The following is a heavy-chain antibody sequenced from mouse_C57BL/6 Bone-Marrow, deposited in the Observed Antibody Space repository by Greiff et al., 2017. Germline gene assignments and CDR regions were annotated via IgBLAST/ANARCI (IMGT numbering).Heavy chain of an antibody. D-gene: IGHD2-2*01. Sequence: DVMLVESGGGLVKPGGSLKLSCAASGFTFSSYGMSWVRQTPDKRLEWVATISSGGSYTYYPDSVKGRFTISRDNAKNTLYLQMSSLKSEDTAMYYCARRGMVKGYFDYWGQGTTLTVSS. CDR1: GFTFSSYG. J-gene: IGHJ2*01. CDR3: ARRGMVKGYFDY. CDR2: ISSGGSYT. V-gene: IGHV5-6*03.